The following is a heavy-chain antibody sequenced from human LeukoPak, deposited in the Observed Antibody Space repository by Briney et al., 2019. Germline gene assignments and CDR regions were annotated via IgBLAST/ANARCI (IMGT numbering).Heavy chain of an antibody. J-gene: IGHJ5*02. CDR3: ARYLSHYYGSGSYLFPPTGNWFGP. CDR2: INPNSGGT. V-gene: IGHV1-2*02. Sequence: GASVKVSCKASGYTFTGYYMHWVRQAPGQGLEWMGWINPNSGGTNYAQKFQGRVTMTRDTSISTAYMELSRLRSGDTAVYYCARYLSHYYGSGSYLFPPTGNWFGPWGQGTLVTVSS. CDR1: GYTFTGYY. D-gene: IGHD3-10*01.